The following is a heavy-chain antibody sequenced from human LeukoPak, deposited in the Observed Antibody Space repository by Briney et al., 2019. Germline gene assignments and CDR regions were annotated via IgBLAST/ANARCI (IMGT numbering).Heavy chain of an antibody. V-gene: IGHV3-74*03. D-gene: IGHD3-9*01. CDR1: GRSISPYY. J-gene: IGHJ6*03. CDR2: ITSEGISS. Sequence: ETLSLTCSVSGRSISPYYWSWVRQVPGKGLEWISRITSEGISSSYADSVKGRFTISRDNAKKTVYLQMSSLRAEDTAVYYCARDWSIPPLTGYYIDVWGNGTTVTVSS. CDR3: ARDWSIPPLTGYYIDV.